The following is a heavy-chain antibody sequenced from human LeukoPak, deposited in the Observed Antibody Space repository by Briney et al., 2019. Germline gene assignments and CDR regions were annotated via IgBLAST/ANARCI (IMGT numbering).Heavy chain of an antibody. J-gene: IGHJ4*02. D-gene: IGHD3/OR15-3a*01. CDR3: ARHKDWTFDY. CDR2: ISSSSSTI. CDR1: GFTFSSYS. V-gene: IGHV3-48*01. Sequence: PGGSLRLSCAASGFTFSSYSMNWVRQAPGKGLEWVSYISSSSSTIYYADSVKGRFTISRDNAKNSLYLQMNSLRAEDTAVYYCARHKDWTFDYWGQGTLVTVSS.